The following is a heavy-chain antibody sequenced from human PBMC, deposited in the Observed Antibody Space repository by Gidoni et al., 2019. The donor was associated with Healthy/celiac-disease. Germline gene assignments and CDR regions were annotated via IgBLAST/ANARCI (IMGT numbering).Heavy chain of an antibody. CDR3: AKDLGRLIVVVIREGGAFDI. J-gene: IGHJ3*02. V-gene: IGHV3-23*01. CDR1: GFTFSSYA. CDR2: ISGSGGST. D-gene: IGHD3-22*01. Sequence: EVQLLESGGGLVQPGGSLRLSCAASGFTFSSYAMSWVRQAPGKGLEWVSAISGSGGSTYYADSVKGRFTISRDNSKNTLYLQMNSLRAEDTAVYYCAKDLGRLIVVVIREGGAFDIWGQGTMVTVSS.